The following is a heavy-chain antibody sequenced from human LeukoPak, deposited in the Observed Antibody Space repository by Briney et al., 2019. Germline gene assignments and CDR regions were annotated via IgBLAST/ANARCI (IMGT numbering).Heavy chain of an antibody. D-gene: IGHD2-15*01. V-gene: IGHV3-23*01. CDR2: ITADGGST. Sequence: PGGSLRLSCAASGFTFSSYAMTWVRQAPGKGLEWVSGITADGGSTFYADSVKGRFTISRDNSKNTLYLQTDSLRAEDTAVYYCARVGYYSYGVVGAYYFDYWGQGTLVTVSS. J-gene: IGHJ4*02. CDR3: ARVGYYSYGVVGAYYFDY. CDR1: GFTFSSYA.